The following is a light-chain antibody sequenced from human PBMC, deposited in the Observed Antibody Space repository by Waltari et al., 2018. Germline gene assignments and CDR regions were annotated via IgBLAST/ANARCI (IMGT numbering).Light chain of an antibody. CDR2: YDD. CDR1: SSNIGNNA. CDR3: AAWDDSLNGVV. V-gene: IGLV1-36*01. Sequence: QSVLTQPPSVSAPPRQWVTISCSGSSSNIGNNAVNWYQQLPGKAPKLLIYYDDLLPSGVSDRFSGSKSGTSASLAISGLQSDDEADYYCAAWDDSLNGVVFGGGIKLTVL. J-gene: IGLJ2*01.